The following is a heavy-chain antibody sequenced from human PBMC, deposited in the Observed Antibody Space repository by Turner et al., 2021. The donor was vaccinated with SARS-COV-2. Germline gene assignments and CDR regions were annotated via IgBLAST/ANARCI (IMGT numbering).Heavy chain of an antibody. CDR3: ARGPHPRGFDY. D-gene: IGHD3-10*01. CDR1: GFTASSTY. Sequence: VHLGETGGGLIQPGGSLRLSCAASGFTASSTYMSWVRPAPGKGLGWVSVIYRGGSTYSADSEKGRFTISRDNSKNTLDLQMNSLRAEDTAVYYCARGPHPRGFDYWGQGTLVTVSS. J-gene: IGHJ4*02. V-gene: IGHV3-53*02. CDR2: IYRGGST.